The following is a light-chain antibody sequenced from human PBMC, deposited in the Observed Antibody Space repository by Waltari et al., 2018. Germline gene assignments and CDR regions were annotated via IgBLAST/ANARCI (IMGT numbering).Light chain of an antibody. V-gene: IGLV2-14*01. CDR1: RSDVGGYTY. CDR3: SSYTSSSTLV. CDR2: EVS. J-gene: IGLJ2*01. Sequence: QSALTQPASVSGSPGQSIPISCTGPRSDVGGYTYVSWYQQHPGKAPKLMIYEVSNRPSGVSNRFSGSKSGNTASLTISGLQAEDEADYYCSSYTSSSTLVFGGGTKLTVL.